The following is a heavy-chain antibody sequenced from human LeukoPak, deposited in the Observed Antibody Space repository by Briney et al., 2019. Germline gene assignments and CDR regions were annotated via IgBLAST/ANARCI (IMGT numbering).Heavy chain of an antibody. J-gene: IGHJ4*02. CDR3: ARESSSTASHSFDY. CDR1: VVTSSRSI. CDR2: ISSSISTV. V-gene: IGHV3-48*02. D-gene: IGHD4-17*01. Sequence: PGGSLRHSCAPPVVTSSRSIMNSVRQTPGKRLEWISYISSSISTVFYADSVKGRFTISRDNAKNSLYLQMNSLRDEDTAVYYCARESSSTASHSFDYWGQGTLVTVSP.